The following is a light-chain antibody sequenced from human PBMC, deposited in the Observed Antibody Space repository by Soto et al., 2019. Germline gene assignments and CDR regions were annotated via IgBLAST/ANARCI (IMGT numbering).Light chain of an antibody. CDR3: CSFAGSYSYV. CDR2: DVT. V-gene: IGLV2-11*01. J-gene: IGLJ1*01. Sequence: QSALTQPRPVSASAGQSVTISCTGTSSDVGRYDYVSWYQQHPGKAPKLIVYDVTERPSGVPDRFSGSKSGNTASLTISGLQAEDEADYSCCSFAGSYSYVFGTGTKVTVL. CDR1: SSDVGRYDY.